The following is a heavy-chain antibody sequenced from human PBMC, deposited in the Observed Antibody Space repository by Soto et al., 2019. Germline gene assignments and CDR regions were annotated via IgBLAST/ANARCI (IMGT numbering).Heavy chain of an antibody. CDR3: ARTSRGYYYGSGSYHWFDP. CDR2: INHSGST. CDR1: GGSFSGYY. V-gene: IGHV4-34*01. D-gene: IGHD3-10*01. Sequence: SETLSLTCAVYGGSFSGYYWSWIRQPPGKGLEWIGEINHSGSTNYNPSLKSRVTISVDTSKNQFSLKLSSVTAADTAVYYCARTSRGYYYGSGSYHWFDPWGQGTLVTVPS. J-gene: IGHJ5*02.